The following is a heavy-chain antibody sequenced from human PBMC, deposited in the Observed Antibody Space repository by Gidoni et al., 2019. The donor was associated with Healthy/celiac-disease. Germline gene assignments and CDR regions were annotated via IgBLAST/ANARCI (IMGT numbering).Heavy chain of an antibody. Sequence: ELQLVESGGGLVQAGGSLSLSCAACGFTFRSYDMNWLRHAPGRGLELVSDISSSGSTIYYADSGKGRCTISRDNAKNSLYLQMNSLRAEDTAVYYCARDGDSSGYYGDGMDVWGQGTTVTVSS. CDR1: GFTFRSYD. CDR2: ISSSGSTI. V-gene: IGHV3-48*03. J-gene: IGHJ6*02. D-gene: IGHD3-22*01. CDR3: ARDGDSSGYYGDGMDV.